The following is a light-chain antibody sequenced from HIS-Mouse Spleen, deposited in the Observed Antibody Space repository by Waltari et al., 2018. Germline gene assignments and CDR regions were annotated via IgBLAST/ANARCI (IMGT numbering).Light chain of an antibody. Sequence: DIQLTQSPSFLSASVGDRVTITCRASQGISSYLAWYQQKPGEAPKLLIYAASTLQSGVPSRVSGSGAGTEVTLTISSLQPEDFATYYCQQLNSYPPTFGQGTKVEIK. CDR3: QQLNSYPPT. CDR1: QGISSY. J-gene: IGKJ1*01. V-gene: IGKV1-9*01. CDR2: AAS.